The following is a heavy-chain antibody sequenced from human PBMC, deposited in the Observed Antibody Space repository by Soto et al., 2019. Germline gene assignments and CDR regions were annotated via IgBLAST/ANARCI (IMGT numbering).Heavy chain of an antibody. CDR3: ARGAVALAGFWSGYYGFDS. CDR2: IYDSGSS. D-gene: IGHD3-3*01. CDR1: GGSISSGGYY. J-gene: IGHJ4*02. Sequence: PSETLSLTCTVSGGSISSGGYYWSWIRQHPGKGLEWIGYIYDSGSSYYNPSLKSRVTMSVDTSKNQFSLNLSSVTAADTAVYYGARGAVALAGFWSGYYGFDSWGQGTLVTVSS. V-gene: IGHV4-31*03.